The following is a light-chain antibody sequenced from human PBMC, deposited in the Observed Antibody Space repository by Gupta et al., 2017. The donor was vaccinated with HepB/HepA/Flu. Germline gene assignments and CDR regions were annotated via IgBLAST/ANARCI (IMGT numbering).Light chain of an antibody. Sequence: SALTQAPPMSRSPGPSVTISCTGTSSDVGGYNSVSWYQQHPGKAPKLMIYDVNKRPSGVPDRFSGSKSGNTASLTISGLQAEDEADYHCCSYAGDSSYVFGSGTKVTVL. CDR3: CSYAGDSSYV. J-gene: IGLJ1*01. V-gene: IGLV2-11*01. CDR1: SSDVGGYNS. CDR2: DVN.